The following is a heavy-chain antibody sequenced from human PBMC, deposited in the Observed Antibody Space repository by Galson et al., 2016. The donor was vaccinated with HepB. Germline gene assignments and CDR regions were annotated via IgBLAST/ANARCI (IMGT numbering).Heavy chain of an antibody. J-gene: IGHJ6*03. D-gene: IGHD3-22*01. CDR3: VKGGEPSDRRRQIANYYQPMDV. CDR2: ISYDGTNK. V-gene: IGHV3-30*02. CDR1: GFSFCAYG. Sequence: SLRLSCASSGFSFCAYGMHWVRQAPGKGLEWLSIISYDGTNKIYVDSVKGRFTISRDNSKNTLYLQMNSLRPEDTALYYCVKGGEPSDRRRQIANYYQPMDVWGRGTTVIVSS.